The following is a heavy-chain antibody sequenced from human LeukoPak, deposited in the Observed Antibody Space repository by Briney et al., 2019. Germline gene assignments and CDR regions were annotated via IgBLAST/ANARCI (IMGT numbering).Heavy chain of an antibody. D-gene: IGHD1-26*01. Sequence: GGSLRLSCAASGFTFSTYSMNWVRQAPGKGLEWVSYISSTGSTIYYADSVKGRFIISRDNAKNSLYLQMNSLRAEDTAVYYCAREDDGSDHRGMFDYWGQGTLVTVSS. CDR3: AREDDGSDHRGMFDY. V-gene: IGHV3-48*04. CDR2: ISSTGSTI. J-gene: IGHJ4*02. CDR1: GFTFSTYS.